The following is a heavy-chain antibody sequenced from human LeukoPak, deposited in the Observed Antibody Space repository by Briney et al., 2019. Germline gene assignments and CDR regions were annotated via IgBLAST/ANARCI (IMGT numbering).Heavy chain of an antibody. CDR1: RFTFSNSI. Sequence: GGSLRLSCASYRFTFSNSIFHWVRQAPGKGLEWVSAMSYDGFSKYYADSVKGRFTISRDDSRSTVDLQLSSLGPDDTAVYYCAIEGHTSGYCGSFDNWGQGTAVAVSS. D-gene: IGHD3-22*01. J-gene: IGHJ3*02. CDR2: MSYDGFSK. CDR3: AIEGHTSGYCGSFDN. V-gene: IGHV3-30*04.